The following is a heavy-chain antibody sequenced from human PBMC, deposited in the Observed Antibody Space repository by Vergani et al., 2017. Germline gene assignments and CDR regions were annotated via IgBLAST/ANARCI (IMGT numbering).Heavy chain of an antibody. Sequence: QVQLVESGGGSVKPGGSLRLSCAASGFKFSDHYMSWIRQAPGKGLEWVSHISPGASTVSYTDSVTGRFTVSRDNDNNSLTLDMTTLRVEETAVYYCATNPGISTTRHYYAMDVWGKGTTVTVSS. J-gene: IGHJ6*04. D-gene: IGHD1-1*01. V-gene: IGHV3-11*04. CDR3: ATNPGISTTRHYYAMDV. CDR1: GFKFSDHY. CDR2: ISPGASTV.